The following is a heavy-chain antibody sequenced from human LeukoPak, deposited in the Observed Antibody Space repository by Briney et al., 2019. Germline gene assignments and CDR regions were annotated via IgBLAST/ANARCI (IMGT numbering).Heavy chain of an antibody. D-gene: IGHD6-6*01. V-gene: IGHV3-33*01. Sequence: GRSLRLSCAASGFTFSSYGMHWVRQAPGKGLEWVAVIWYDGSNKYYADSVKGRFTISRDNSKNTLYLQMNSLRAEDTAVYYCARGPPKEYSSSGLDYWGQGTLVTVSS. J-gene: IGHJ4*02. CDR2: IWYDGSNK. CDR1: GFTFSSYG. CDR3: ARGPPKEYSSSGLDY.